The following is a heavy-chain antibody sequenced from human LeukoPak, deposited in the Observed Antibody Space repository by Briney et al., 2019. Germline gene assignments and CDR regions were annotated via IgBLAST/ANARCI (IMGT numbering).Heavy chain of an antibody. V-gene: IGHV1-69*01. D-gene: IGHD3-16*01. Sequence: SVKVSCKASGGTFSSYAISWVRQAPGQGLEWMGGIIPIFGTANYARKFQGRVTITADESTSTAYMELSSLRSEDTAVYYCARGTRVGNLDYYGMDVWGKGTTVTVSS. CDR3: ARGTRVGNLDYYGMDV. CDR2: IIPIFGTA. J-gene: IGHJ6*04. CDR1: GGTFSSYA.